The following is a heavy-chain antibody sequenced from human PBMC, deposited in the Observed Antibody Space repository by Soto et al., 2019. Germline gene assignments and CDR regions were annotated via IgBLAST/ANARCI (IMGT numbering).Heavy chain of an antibody. CDR2: TYYRSKWYN. V-gene: IGHV6-1*01. J-gene: IGHJ6*03. CDR1: GDGVSSNSAA. Sequence: PSQTRSLTCTISGDGVSSNSAAWNWLRQSPSRGLEWLGRTYYRSKWYNDYAVSVKSRITINPDTSKNQFSLQLNSVTPEDTAVYYCARGGREYYYGSGSYGRNYYYYYRDVWGKGTTVTV. CDR3: ARGGREYYYGSGSYGRNYYYYYRDV. D-gene: IGHD3-10*01.